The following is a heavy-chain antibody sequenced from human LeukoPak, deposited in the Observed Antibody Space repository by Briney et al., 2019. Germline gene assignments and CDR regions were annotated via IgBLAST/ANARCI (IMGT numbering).Heavy chain of an antibody. CDR2: IFYDGSS. CDR3: ARDRGSGSYLGNWFDP. D-gene: IGHD1-26*01. V-gene: IGHV4-39*02. J-gene: IGHJ5*02. CDR1: SGSIRNSNYY. Sequence: PSETLSLTCTVSSGSIRNSNYYWGWIRQPPGKGLEWIGSIFYDGSSDYNPSLKSRVTISVDTSKNKFSLKVNSVTAADTAVYYCARDRGSGSYLGNWFDPWGQGTLVTVSS.